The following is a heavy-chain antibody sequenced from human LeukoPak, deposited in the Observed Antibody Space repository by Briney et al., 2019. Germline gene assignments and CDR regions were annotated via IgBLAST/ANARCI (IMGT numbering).Heavy chain of an antibody. CDR3: ARHRYFQL. J-gene: IGHJ1*01. Sequence: GESLHISTQGSGCTFISQLIGRQRKMPGKGLEWMGIISPGDSDTRYSPSFQGQVTISADKSISTAYLQWSSQKASDTAMYYCARHRYFQLWGQGTLVTVSS. V-gene: IGHV5-51*01. CDR2: ISPGDSDT. CDR1: GCTFISQL.